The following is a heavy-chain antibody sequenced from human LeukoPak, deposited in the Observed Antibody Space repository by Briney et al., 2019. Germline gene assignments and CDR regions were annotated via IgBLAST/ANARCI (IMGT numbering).Heavy chain of an antibody. D-gene: IGHD6-19*01. CDR1: GYIFNTYL. V-gene: IGHV5-51*01. J-gene: IGHJ4*02. Sequence: GESLKISCKGSGYIFNTYLIGWVRQMPGKGLEYMGIIYPSDSDARYSPSFQGQVTISADKSISTAYLQWSSLKASDTAMYYCARSGSGWYSYYFDYWGQGTLVTVSS. CDR2: IYPSDSDA. CDR3: ARSGSGWYSYYFDY.